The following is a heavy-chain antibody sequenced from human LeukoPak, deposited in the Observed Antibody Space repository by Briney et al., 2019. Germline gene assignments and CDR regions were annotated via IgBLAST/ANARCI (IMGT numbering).Heavy chain of an antibody. CDR2: IKQDGSEK. CDR1: GFTFSSYW. Sequence: PGGSLRLSCAASGFTFSSYWMSWVRQAPGKGLEWVANIKQDGSEKYYVDSVKGRFTISRDNAKNSLYLQMNSLRAEDTAVYYCARGVMAAAGDAFDIWGQGTMVTVSS. J-gene: IGHJ3*02. D-gene: IGHD6-13*01. V-gene: IGHV3-7*01. CDR3: ARGVMAAAGDAFDI.